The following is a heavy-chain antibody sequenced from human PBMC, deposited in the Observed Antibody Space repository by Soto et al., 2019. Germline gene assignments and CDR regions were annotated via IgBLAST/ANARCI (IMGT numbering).Heavy chain of an antibody. J-gene: IGHJ4*02. CDR1: ELSVSSNY. CDR2: IYAGTTA. D-gene: IGHD3-16*02. Sequence: EVQLVESGGGLVQPGGSLRVSCAASELSVSSNYMSWVRQAPGKGLEWVAGIYAGTTAYYADVVKGRFRISRDNSKNTVNLQMNSLRVDDTAVYYCASEMRFTYVWGSHRRGPVDNWGLGTLVTVSS. V-gene: IGHV3-66*01. CDR3: ASEMRFTYVWGSHRRGPVDN.